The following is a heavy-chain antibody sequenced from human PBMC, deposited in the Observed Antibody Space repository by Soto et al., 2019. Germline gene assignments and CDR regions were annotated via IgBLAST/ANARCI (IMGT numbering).Heavy chain of an antibody. D-gene: IGHD3-22*01. Sequence: QTTGQGLEWMGGIIPIFGTANYAQKFQGRVTITADESTSTAYMELSSLRSEDTAVYYCARATYYYDSTGDSRYYYGMDVWGQGTTVSVSS. CDR3: ARATYYYDSTGDSRYYYGMDV. V-gene: IGHV1-69*01. CDR2: IIPIFGTA. J-gene: IGHJ6*02.